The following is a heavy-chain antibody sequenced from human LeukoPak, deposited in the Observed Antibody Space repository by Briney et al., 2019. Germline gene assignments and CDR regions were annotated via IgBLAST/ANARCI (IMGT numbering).Heavy chain of an antibody. CDR1: GRSPSSSSYY. J-gene: IGHJ5*02. CDR3: ARQSEYCSSTSCYLTWFDP. CDR2: IFCSGST. D-gene: IGHD2-2*01. Sequence: SETLSLTCTVSGRSPSSSSYYWGWVRQPPGRGLEWIGRIFCSGSTDYNPSLKSQGIIFVDTSKNQFSLKLSSVTAAYTAVYYCARQSEYCSSTSCYLTWFDPWGQGTLVTVSS. V-gene: IGHV4-39*01.